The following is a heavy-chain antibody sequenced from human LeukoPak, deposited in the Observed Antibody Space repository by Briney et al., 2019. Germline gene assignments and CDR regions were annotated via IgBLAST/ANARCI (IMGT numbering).Heavy chain of an antibody. Sequence: PSETLSLTCAVSDYSISSGYYWGWIRQPPGKGLEWIGSIYHSGSTYYNPSLKSRVTISVDTSKNQFSLRLSSVTAADTAVYYCARPVVPAAIISPSDAFDIWGQGTMVTVSS. J-gene: IGHJ3*02. CDR3: ARPVVPAAIISPSDAFDI. CDR1: DYSISSGYY. V-gene: IGHV4-38-2*01. D-gene: IGHD2-2*02. CDR2: IYHSGST.